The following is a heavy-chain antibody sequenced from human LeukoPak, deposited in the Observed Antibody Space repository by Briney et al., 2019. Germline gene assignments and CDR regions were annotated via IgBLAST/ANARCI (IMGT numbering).Heavy chain of an antibody. CDR1: GGSLTGYY. V-gene: IGHV4-34*01. CDR3: ARVSGLNNFDS. J-gene: IGHJ4*02. Sequence: KSSETLSLTCSVYGGSLTGYYWTWIRQSPEKGLEWIGEINHSGNTNYSPSLKRRVTISLDTSKNQFSLKLNSVTAADTVTYYCARVSGLNNFDSWGQGTLVTVSS. D-gene: IGHD2-8*01. CDR2: INHSGNT.